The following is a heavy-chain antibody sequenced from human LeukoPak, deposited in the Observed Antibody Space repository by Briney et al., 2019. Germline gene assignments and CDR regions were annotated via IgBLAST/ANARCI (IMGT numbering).Heavy chain of an antibody. V-gene: IGHV1-18*01. J-gene: IGHJ4*02. CDR1: XXTFTSXX. CDR2: XXAYNGDT. CDR3: ARGYSSSWTEGDYFDC. D-gene: IGHD6-13*01. Sequence: CXAXXXTFTSXXXXWVXXXPXXXXEXXXXXXAYNGDTNYAQKLRGRVTMTTDTSTNTAYMDLRSLSSDDTAVYYCARGYSSSWTEGDYFDCWGQGTLVTVSS.